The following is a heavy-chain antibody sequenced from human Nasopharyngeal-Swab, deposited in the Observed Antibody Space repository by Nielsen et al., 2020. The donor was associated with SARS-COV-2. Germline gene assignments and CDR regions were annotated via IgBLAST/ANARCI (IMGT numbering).Heavy chain of an antibody. CDR1: GGTFSSYA. J-gene: IGHJ6*02. CDR3: ARSITMVRGSPPDYYGMDV. CDR2: IIPILGIA. Sequence: SVKVSCKASGGTFSSYAISWVRQAPGQGLEWMGRIIPILGIANYAQKFQGRVTITADKSTSTAYMELSSLRSKDTAVYYCARSITMVRGSPPDYYGMDVWGQGTTVTVSS. D-gene: IGHD3-10*01. V-gene: IGHV1-69*04.